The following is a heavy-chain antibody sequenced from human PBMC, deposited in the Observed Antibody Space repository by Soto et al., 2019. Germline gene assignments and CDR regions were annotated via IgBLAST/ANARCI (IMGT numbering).Heavy chain of an antibody. CDR3: ERESGGAKDTLEYDYFYMDD. V-gene: IGHV1-2*02. CDR2: INPNGGVT. D-gene: IGHD2-15*01. J-gene: IGHJ6*03. CDR1: GDSFNDYY. Sequence: VQLVQSGAEVKKPGASVKFSCKTSGDSFNDYYIHWVRQAPGQGLEWIGWINPNGGVTKYAQKFRGRVTVTRETSIRTGYIELRSLRTDDTVVYYYERESGGAKDTLEYDYFYMDDWGKGTTVTVAS.